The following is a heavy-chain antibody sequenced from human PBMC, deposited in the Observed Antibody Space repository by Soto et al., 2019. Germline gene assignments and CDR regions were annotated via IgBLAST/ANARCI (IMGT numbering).Heavy chain of an antibody. J-gene: IGHJ6*02. CDR2: MNPNSGNT. CDR3: AREGDSNYYYGMDV. Sequence: ASVKVSCKASGYTFTSYDINWVRQATGQGLEWMGWMNPNSGNTGYAQKFQGRVTMTRNTSTSTAYMELSSLRSEDTAVYYCAREGDSNYYYGMDVWGQGTTVTVSS. V-gene: IGHV1-8*01. CDR1: GYTFTSYD. D-gene: IGHD2-21*02.